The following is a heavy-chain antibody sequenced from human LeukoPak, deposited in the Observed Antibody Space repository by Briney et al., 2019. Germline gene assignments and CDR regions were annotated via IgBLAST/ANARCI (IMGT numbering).Heavy chain of an antibody. J-gene: IGHJ4*02. V-gene: IGHV1-2*02. CDR1: GYTFTGYY. CDR2: INPNSGGT. D-gene: IGHD2-2*01. CDR3: ARGDCSSTSCYEKN. Sequence: ASVKVSCKASGYTFTGYYMHWVRQAPGQGLEWMGWINPNSGGTNYAQKFQGRVTMTRDTSISTAYMELSRLRSDDTAVYYCARGDCSSTSCYEKNWGQGTLVTVSP.